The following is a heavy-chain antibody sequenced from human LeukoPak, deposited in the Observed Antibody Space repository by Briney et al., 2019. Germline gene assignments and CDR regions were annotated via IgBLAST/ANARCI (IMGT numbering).Heavy chain of an antibody. CDR1: GFTFSSYS. J-gene: IGHJ3*02. D-gene: IGHD3-22*01. Sequence: GGSLRLSCAASGFTFSSYSMNWVRQAPGKGLEWVSSISSSSSYIYYADSVKGRFTIPRDNAKNSLYLQMNSLRAEDTAVYYCARDRSLVPMIVVVISAFDIWGQGTMVTVSS. CDR2: ISSSSSYI. V-gene: IGHV3-21*01. CDR3: ARDRSLVPMIVVVISAFDI.